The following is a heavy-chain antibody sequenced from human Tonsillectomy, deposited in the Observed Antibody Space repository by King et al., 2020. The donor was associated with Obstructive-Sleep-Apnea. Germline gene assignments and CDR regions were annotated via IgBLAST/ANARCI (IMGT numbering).Heavy chain of an antibody. CDR2: IYYSGST. J-gene: IGHJ6*02. CDR3: ASERDIVVVVAADIYGMDV. V-gene: IGHV4-39*07. CDR1: GGSISSSTYY. Sequence: QLQESGPGLVKPSETLSLTCTVSGGSISSSTYYWVWVRQPPGKGREWIGSIYYSGSTYYNPSLKTRVTISVDKSKNQFSLKLNSVTAADTAVYYCASERDIVVVVAADIYGMDVWGQGTTVTVSS. D-gene: IGHD2-15*01.